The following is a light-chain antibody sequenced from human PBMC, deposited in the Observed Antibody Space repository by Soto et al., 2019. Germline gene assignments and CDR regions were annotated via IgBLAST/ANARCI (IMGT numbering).Light chain of an antibody. CDR3: SSYTSSSLYV. V-gene: IGLV2-14*01. J-gene: IGLJ1*01. CDR2: EVS. CDR1: SSDVGGYNY. Sequence: QSVLTQPASVSGSPGQSITISCTGTSSDVGGYNYVSWYQQHPGKAPKPMIYEVSNRPSGVSNRFSGSKSGNTASLTISGLQAEDEADYYCSSYTSSSLYVFGTGTNVTVL.